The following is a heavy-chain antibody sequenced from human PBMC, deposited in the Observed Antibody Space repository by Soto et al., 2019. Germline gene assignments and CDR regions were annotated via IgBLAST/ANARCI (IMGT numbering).Heavy chain of an antibody. D-gene: IGHD2-15*01. CDR1: GDSITTSY. J-gene: IGHJ3*02. Sequence: SETRSLTSTFSGDSITTSYSTWILQPPRQELEWIGSVYHTGSTHYNPSLKGRVTISIDTSKTHFSLKLSSVNPADTAVYYCARGGGTYCGGGSCHRSRAFDIWGKGTMVS. CDR2: VYHTGST. CDR3: ARGGGTYCGGGSCHRSRAFDI. V-gene: IGHV4-59*01.